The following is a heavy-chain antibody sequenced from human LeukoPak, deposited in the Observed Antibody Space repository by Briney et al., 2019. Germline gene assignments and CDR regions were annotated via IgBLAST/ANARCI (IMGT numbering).Heavy chain of an antibody. D-gene: IGHD6-6*01. J-gene: IGHJ4*02. Sequence: GGSLRLSCAASGFTFSSYSMNWVRQAPGKGLEWVSSISSSSSYIYYADSVKGRFTISRDNAKNSLYLQMNSLRAEDTAVYYCARGRSSSFGPDYWGQGTLVTVSS. CDR3: ARGRSSSFGPDY. CDR1: GFTFSSYS. CDR2: ISSSSSYI. V-gene: IGHV3-21*01.